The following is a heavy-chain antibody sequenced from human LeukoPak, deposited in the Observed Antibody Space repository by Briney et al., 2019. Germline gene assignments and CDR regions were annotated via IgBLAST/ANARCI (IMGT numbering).Heavy chain of an antibody. D-gene: IGHD3-9*01. V-gene: IGHV1-18*01. CDR3: ARDRARYFDWLPATYANDY. CDR1: GYTFTSYG. CDR2: ISAYNGNT. Sequence: ASVKVSCKASGYTFTSYGISWVRQAPGQGLEWMGWISAYNGNTNYAQKLQGRVTMTTDTSTSTAYMELRSLRSDDTAVYYCARDRARYFDWLPATYANDYWGQGTLVTVSS. J-gene: IGHJ4*02.